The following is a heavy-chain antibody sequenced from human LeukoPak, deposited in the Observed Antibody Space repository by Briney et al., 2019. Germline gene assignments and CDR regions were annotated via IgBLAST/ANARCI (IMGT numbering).Heavy chain of an antibody. CDR1: GFTFSSYE. CDR2: ISSSGSTI. D-gene: IGHD3-22*01. Sequence: GGSLRLSCAASGFTFSSYEMNWVRQAAGKGLEWVSYISSSGSTIYYADSVKGRFTISRDNAKNSLYLQMNSLRAEDTAVYYCARGVPNYYDSSGERDYWGQGTLVTVSS. V-gene: IGHV3-48*03. J-gene: IGHJ4*02. CDR3: ARGVPNYYDSSGERDY.